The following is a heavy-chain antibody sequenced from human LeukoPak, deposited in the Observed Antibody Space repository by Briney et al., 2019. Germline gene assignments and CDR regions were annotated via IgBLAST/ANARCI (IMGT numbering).Heavy chain of an antibody. Sequence: GGSLRLSCAASGFTVSSNYMSWVRQAPGKGLVWVSRIASDGSSTTYADSVKGRFSISRDNAKNTLYLQMNSLRVEDTAVYYCARGRPHGNDYWGQGTLVTVSS. CDR3: ARGRPHGNDY. V-gene: IGHV3-74*01. J-gene: IGHJ4*02. CDR2: IASDGSST. CDR1: GFTVSSNY. D-gene: IGHD4-23*01.